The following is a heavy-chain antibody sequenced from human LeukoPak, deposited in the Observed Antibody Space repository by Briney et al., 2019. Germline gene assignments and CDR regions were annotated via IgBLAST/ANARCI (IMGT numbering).Heavy chain of an antibody. Sequence: ASVKVSCKVSGYTLTELSMHWVRQAPGEGLEWMGGFDPEDGEAVYAQKFQGRVTMTEDTSTDTAYMELSGLRSEDTAVYYCASLYCSSASCYASPFDYWGQGTLVTVSS. D-gene: IGHD2-2*01. CDR1: GYTLTELS. V-gene: IGHV1-24*01. CDR3: ASLYCSSASCYASPFDY. J-gene: IGHJ4*02. CDR2: FDPEDGEA.